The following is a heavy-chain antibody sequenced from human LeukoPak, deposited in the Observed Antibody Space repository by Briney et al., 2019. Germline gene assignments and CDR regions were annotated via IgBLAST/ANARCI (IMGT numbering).Heavy chain of an antibody. V-gene: IGHV3-23*01. CDR2: ISGSGGST. J-gene: IGHJ4*02. CDR3: AKDIEVLAYYGSGSYDY. Sequence: PGGSLRLSCAASGFTFSSYGMSWVRQAPGKGLEWVSAISGSGGSTYYADSVKGRFTISRDNSKNTQYLQMNSLRAEDTALYYCAKDIEVLAYYGSGSYDYWGQGTLVTVSS. D-gene: IGHD3-10*01. CDR1: GFTFSSYG.